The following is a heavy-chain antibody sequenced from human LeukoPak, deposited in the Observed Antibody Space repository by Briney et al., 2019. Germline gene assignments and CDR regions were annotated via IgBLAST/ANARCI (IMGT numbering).Heavy chain of an antibody. CDR3: ARHDIVGSSAWIDAFDF. D-gene: IGHD2-21*01. CDR1: GYSISSGYY. Sequence: SETLSLTCSVSGYSISSGYYWGWIRQSPGKGLEWIGKIYRSGGTYYNPSLKSRVTISVDTSKNQFSLKLISVTAADTAVYYCARHDIVGSSAWIDAFDFWGQGTMVTVSS. CDR2: IYRSGGT. J-gene: IGHJ3*01. V-gene: IGHV4-38-2*02.